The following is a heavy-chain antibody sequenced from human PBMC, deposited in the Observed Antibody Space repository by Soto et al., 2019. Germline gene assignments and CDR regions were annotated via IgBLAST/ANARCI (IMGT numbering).Heavy chain of an antibody. D-gene: IGHD2-2*01. J-gene: IGHJ4*02. Sequence: EVQLVESGGGLVQPGRSLRLSCAASGFTFDNHAMHWVRQAPGKGLEWVSCLNWNSGDIGYADSVKGRFTISRDNAKNSLYLQMNSLRPEDKALYYCARGYCISTSCFLDYWGQGTLVTVSS. V-gene: IGHV3-9*01. CDR2: LNWNSGDI. CDR1: GFTFDNHA. CDR3: ARGYCISTSCFLDY.